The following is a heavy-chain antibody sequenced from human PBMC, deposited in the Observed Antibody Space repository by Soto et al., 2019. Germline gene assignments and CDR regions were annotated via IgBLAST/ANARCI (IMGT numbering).Heavy chain of an antibody. CDR3: ARVRVLLWFGELFSYYYGMDV. Sequence: VQLQQWGAGLLKPSETLSLTCAVYGGSFSGYYWSWIRQPPGKGLEWIGEINHSGSTNYNPSLTSRVTISVDTSKNQFSLKLSSVTAADTAVYYCARVRVLLWFGELFSYYYGMDVWGQGTTVTVSS. V-gene: IGHV4-34*01. D-gene: IGHD3-10*01. J-gene: IGHJ6*02. CDR1: GGSFSGYY. CDR2: INHSGST.